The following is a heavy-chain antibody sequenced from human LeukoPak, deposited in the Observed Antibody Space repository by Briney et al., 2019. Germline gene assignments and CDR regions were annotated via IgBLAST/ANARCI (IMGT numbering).Heavy chain of an antibody. Sequence: GGSLRLSCAASGFTFSSYGMHWVRQAPGKGLEGVAFIRYDGSNKYYADSVKGRFTISRDNSKNTLYLQMNSLRAEDTAVYYCAKVSLGYCSSTSCPPLDYWGQGTLVTVSS. J-gene: IGHJ4*02. CDR2: IRYDGSNK. CDR3: AKVSLGYCSSTSCPPLDY. CDR1: GFTFSSYG. D-gene: IGHD2-2*01. V-gene: IGHV3-30*02.